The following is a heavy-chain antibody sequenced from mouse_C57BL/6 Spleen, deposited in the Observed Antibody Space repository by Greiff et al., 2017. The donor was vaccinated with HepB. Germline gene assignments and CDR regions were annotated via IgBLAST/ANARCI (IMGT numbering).Heavy chain of an antibody. CDR1: GYTFTSYW. D-gene: IGHD1-1*01. CDR3: TRNYGSSYYFDY. J-gene: IGHJ2*01. V-gene: IGHV1-5*01. Sequence: EVQLQQSGTVLARPGASVKMSCKTSGYTFTSYWMHWVKQRPGKGLEWIGAIYPGNSDTSYNQKFKGKAKLTAVTSASTAYMELSSLPNEDSAVYYCTRNYGSSYYFDYWGQGTTLTVSS. CDR2: IYPGNSDT.